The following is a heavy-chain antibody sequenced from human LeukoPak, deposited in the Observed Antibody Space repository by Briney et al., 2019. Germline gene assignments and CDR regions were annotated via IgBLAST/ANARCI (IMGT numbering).Heavy chain of an antibody. J-gene: IGHJ5*02. V-gene: IGHV3-21*01. CDR3: ATYRQVLLPFGS. CDR2: ISSSSLYI. Sequence: GGSLRLSCAASGFTFSSYRMNWVRQAPGKGLEWVSSISSSSLYIYYADSVKGRFTISRDNAKNSLYLQLNSLRAEDTAVYYCATYRQVLLPFGSWGQGTLVTVSS. CDR1: GFTFSSYR. D-gene: IGHD2-8*02.